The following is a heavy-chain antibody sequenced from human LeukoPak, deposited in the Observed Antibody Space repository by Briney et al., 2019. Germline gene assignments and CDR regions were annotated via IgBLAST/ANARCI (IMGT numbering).Heavy chain of an antibody. V-gene: IGHV3-48*04. J-gene: IGHJ6*03. D-gene: IGHD2-2*01. CDR3: ARVGTTNYYFYYMDV. CDR1: GFTFSTYT. CDR2: VSSSGDTI. Sequence: GGSLRLSCAASGFTFSTYTMNWVRQAPGKGLEWVSCVSSSGDTIYYADSVKGRFTISRGNAKNSLYLQMNSLRAEDTAVYYCARVGTTNYYFYYMDVWGKGTTVTVSS.